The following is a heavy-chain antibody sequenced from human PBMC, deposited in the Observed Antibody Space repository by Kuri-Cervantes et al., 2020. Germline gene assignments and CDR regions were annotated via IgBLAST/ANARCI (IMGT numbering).Heavy chain of an antibody. CDR2: FDPEDGET. CDR1: GYTLTELS. CDR3: ATVGNQRILYYFDH. V-gene: IGHV1-24*01. Sequence: ASVKVSCKVSGYTLTELSMHWVRQAPGKGLEWMGGFDPEDGETIYAQKFQGRVTMTEDTSTDAAYMALSSLRSEDTAVYYCATVGNQRILYYFDHWGQGTLVTVSS. D-gene: IGHD4-23*01. J-gene: IGHJ4*02.